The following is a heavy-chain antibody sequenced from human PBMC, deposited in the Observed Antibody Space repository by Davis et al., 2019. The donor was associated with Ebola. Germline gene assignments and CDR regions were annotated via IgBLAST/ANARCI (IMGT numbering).Heavy chain of an antibody. CDR1: GYTFNSYY. D-gene: IGHD3-10*01. CDR2: MNPNSGNT. CDR3: ARAPTWSQINYYCFDC. V-gene: IGHV1-8*02. J-gene: IGHJ4*02. Sequence: ASVKVSCKASGYTFNSYYIHWVRQAPGQGLEWMGWMNPNSGNTGYAQKFQGRVTMTRNTSISTAYMELSSLRSEDTAVYYCARAPTWSQINYYCFDCWGQGTLVTVSS.